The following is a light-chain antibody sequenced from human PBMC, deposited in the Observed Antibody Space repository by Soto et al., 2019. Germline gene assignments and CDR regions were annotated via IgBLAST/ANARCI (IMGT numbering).Light chain of an antibody. CDR1: QSVSSY. CDR2: DAS. Sequence: EIVLTQSPATLSLSPGERATLSCRVSQSVSSYLAWYQQKPGQAPRLLISDASNRATGIPARFSGSGSGTDFTLTISSLEPEDFAVYYCQQRSNWPPRFTFGPGTKVDIK. V-gene: IGKV3-11*01. CDR3: QQRSNWPPRFT. J-gene: IGKJ3*01.